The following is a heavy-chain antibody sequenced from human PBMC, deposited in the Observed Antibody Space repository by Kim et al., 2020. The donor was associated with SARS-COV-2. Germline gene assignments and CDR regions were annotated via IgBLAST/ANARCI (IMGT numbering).Heavy chain of an antibody. J-gene: IGHJ3*02. Sequence: SETLSLTCTVSGGSISSYYWSWIRQPPGKGLEWIGYIYYSGSTNYNPSLKSRVTISVDTSKNQFSLKLSSVTAADTAVYYCARDHGGSSGWYGGEGPYPDAFDIWGQGTMVTVSS. V-gene: IGHV4-59*01. CDR3: ARDHGGSSGWYGGEGPYPDAFDI. CDR2: IYYSGST. D-gene: IGHD6-19*01. CDR1: GGSISSYY.